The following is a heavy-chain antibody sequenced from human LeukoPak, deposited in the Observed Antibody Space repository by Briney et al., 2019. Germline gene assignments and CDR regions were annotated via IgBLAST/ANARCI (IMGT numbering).Heavy chain of an antibody. D-gene: IGHD5-18*01. V-gene: IGHV4-34*01. CDR3: AREYGYSYGPFDY. Sequence: SETLSLTCAVYGGSFSGYYWSWIRQPPGKGLEWIGEINHSGSTNYNPPLKSRVTISVDTSKNQFSLKLSSVTAADTAVYYCAREYGYSYGPFDYWGQGTLVTVSS. CDR1: GGSFSGYY. J-gene: IGHJ4*02. CDR2: INHSGST.